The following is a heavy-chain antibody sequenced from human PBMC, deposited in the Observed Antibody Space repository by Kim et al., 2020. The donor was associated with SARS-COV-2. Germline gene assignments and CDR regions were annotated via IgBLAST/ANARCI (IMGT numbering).Heavy chain of an antibody. Sequence: SETLSLTCTVSGGSISSYYWSWIRQPPGKGLEWIGYIYYSGSTNYNPSLKSRVTISVDTSKNQFSLKLSSVTAADTAVYYCARLSWVEVPAAITPPLGSSPDHYYYYYYGMDVWGQGTTVTVSS. CDR2: IYYSGST. V-gene: IGHV4-59*08. J-gene: IGHJ6*02. CDR3: ARLSWVEVPAAITPPLGSSPDHYYYYYYGMDV. CDR1: GGSISSYY. D-gene: IGHD2-2*01.